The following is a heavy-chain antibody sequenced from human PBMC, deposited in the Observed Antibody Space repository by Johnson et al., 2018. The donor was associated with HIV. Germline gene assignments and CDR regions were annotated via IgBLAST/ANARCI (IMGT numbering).Heavy chain of an antibody. Sequence: VQLVESGGRVVRRGGSLRLSCAASGFTFDDYAMHWVRQAPGKGLEWVSGISWNSGSIGHADSVKGRFTISRDNSKNTLYLQMNSLRAEDTAVYYCAKDGPFGGNYLIGHDAFDIWGRGTMVTVSS. CDR3: AKDGPFGGNYLIGHDAFDI. D-gene: IGHD1-7*01. V-gene: IGHV3-9*01. CDR1: GFTFDDYA. J-gene: IGHJ3*02. CDR2: ISWNSGSI.